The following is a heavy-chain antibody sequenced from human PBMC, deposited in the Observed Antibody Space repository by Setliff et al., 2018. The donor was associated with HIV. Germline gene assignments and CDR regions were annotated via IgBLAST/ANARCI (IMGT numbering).Heavy chain of an antibody. J-gene: IGHJ1*01. V-gene: IGHV3-23*01. CDR3: ARSSQWLVGGYFHH. CDR1: GFTFSSYV. Sequence: GGSLRLSCGASGFTFSSYVMSWVRQAPGKGLEWVSGISGSGGSTFYDDSVKGRFIISRDNSNNMLHLQMNSLRVEDTAIYYCARSSQWLVGGYFHHWGQGTLVTVSS. CDR2: ISGSGGST. D-gene: IGHD6-19*01.